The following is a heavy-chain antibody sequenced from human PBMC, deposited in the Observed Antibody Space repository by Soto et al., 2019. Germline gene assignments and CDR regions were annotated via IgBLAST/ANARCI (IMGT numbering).Heavy chain of an antibody. CDR1: GGSISSSSYY. Sequence: SETLSLTCTVSGGSISSSSYYWSWIRQPPGKGLEWIGYIYYSGSTNYNPSLKSRVTISVDTSKNQFSLKLSSVTAADTAVYYCARHRGYDDYDYWGQGTLVTVSS. V-gene: IGHV4-61*05. J-gene: IGHJ4*02. CDR2: IYYSGST. D-gene: IGHD4-17*01. CDR3: ARHRGYDDYDY.